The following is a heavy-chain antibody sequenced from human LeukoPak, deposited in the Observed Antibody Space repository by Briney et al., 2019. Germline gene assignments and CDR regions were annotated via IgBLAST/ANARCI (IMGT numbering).Heavy chain of an antibody. CDR3: ARALSQQLIRYSQD. CDR2: ISGSGSNS. Sequence: GGSLRLSCIGSGFTFSNYAMSWVRQAPGKGLEWVSGISGSGSNSYYADSVKGRFTISRDNSKNTLYLQMNSLGADDTAVYYCARALSQQLIRYSQDWGQGTLVTVSS. J-gene: IGHJ1*01. D-gene: IGHD1-1*01. V-gene: IGHV3-23*01. CDR1: GFTFSNYA.